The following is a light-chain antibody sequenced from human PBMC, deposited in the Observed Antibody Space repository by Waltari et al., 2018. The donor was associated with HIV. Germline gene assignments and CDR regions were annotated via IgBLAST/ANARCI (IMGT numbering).Light chain of an antibody. CDR2: NVS. CDR1: SGDVGGYYF. CDR3: SAYTSSGPRYVL. V-gene: IGLV2-14*03. J-gene: IGLJ2*01. Sequence: SALTQPDSLLGSPGQSITISCSGTSGDVGGYYFFSWYQKHPGKAPTLIIYNVSSRRSGVSIRFSGSRSANTASLTISGLQVEDEADYFCSAYTSSGPRYVLFGGGTRLAVL.